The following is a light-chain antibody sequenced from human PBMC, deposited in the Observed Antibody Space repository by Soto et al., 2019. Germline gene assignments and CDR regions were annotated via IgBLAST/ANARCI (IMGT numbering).Light chain of an antibody. J-gene: IGKJ1*01. CDR3: QQYKSNSWT. CDR1: QSISSW. CDR2: DAS. Sequence: DIQMTQSPSTLSASVGDRVTITCRASQSISSWLAWYQQKPGKAAKFLIYDASSLESGVPSRFSGSGSGTDFTLTIRSMQPDDFATYFCQQYKSNSWTFGQGTKVDI. V-gene: IGKV1-5*01.